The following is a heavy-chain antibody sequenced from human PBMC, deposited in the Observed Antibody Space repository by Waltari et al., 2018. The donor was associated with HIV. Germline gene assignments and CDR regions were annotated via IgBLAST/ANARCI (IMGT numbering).Heavy chain of an antibody. Sequence: QVHLVQSGAEGKKPGSSARVSCKPSGYTIHAYFFYCVRTAPGRALEWVGMINPNSRETKAAQRLEGRVTLPRDLSTSTGYMELSRLTPDDTAVYYCASVTDSGTALANWGQGTLISVSS. D-gene: IGHD3-10*01. V-gene: IGHV1-2*02. CDR3: ASVTDSGTALAN. J-gene: IGHJ4*02. CDR1: GYTIHAYF. CDR2: INPNSRET.